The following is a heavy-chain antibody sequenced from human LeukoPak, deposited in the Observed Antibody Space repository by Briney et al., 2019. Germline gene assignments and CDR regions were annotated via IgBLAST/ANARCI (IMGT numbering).Heavy chain of an antibody. CDR3: ARVIAAAGSWFDP. CDR1: GYTFTGYY. J-gene: IGHJ5*02. Sequence: AASVKVSCEAPGYTFTGYYMHWVRQAPGQGLEWMGRINPNSGGTNYAQKFQGRVTMTRDTSISTAYMELSRLRSDDTAVYYCARVIAAAGSWFDPWGQGTLVTVSS. V-gene: IGHV1-2*06. CDR2: INPNSGGT. D-gene: IGHD6-13*01.